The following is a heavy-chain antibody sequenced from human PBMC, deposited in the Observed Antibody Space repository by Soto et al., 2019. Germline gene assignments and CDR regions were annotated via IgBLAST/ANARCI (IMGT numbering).Heavy chain of an antibody. J-gene: IGHJ6*03. CDR3: ARDFKESQYYYYCMDV. Sequence: EVQLVESGGGLVKPGGSLRLSCVVSGFTFSSYSMNWVRQAPGKGLEWVSSIRSGGEYTYYADSVKGRFTISRDNAKNSVYLQMNSLTAEDTALYYCARDFKESQYYYYCMDVWGKGTTVTVSS. CDR1: GFTFSSYS. CDR2: IRSGGEYT. V-gene: IGHV3-21*06. D-gene: IGHD3-10*01.